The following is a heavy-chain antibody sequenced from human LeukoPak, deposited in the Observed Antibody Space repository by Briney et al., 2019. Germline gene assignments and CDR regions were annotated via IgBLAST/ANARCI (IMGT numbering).Heavy chain of an antibody. D-gene: IGHD4-23*01. Sequence: GRSLRLSCAASGFTFSSYAMHWVRQAPGKGLEWVAVISYDGSNKYYADSVEGRFTISRDNSKNTLYLQMSSLRAEDTAVYYCARATVVTEPNDYWGQGTLVTVSS. CDR3: ARATVVTEPNDY. CDR1: GFTFSSYA. J-gene: IGHJ4*02. CDR2: ISYDGSNK. V-gene: IGHV3-30-3*01.